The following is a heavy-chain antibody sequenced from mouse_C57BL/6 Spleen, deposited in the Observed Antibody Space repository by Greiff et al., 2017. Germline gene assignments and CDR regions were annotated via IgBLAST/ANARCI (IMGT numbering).Heavy chain of an antibody. J-gene: IGHJ1*03. CDR1: GYTFTSYW. CDR3: ASEETAYYSKNEYFDV. Sequence: QVQLQQPGAELVKPGASVKLSCKASGYTFTSYWMQWVKQRPGQGLEWIGEIDPSGSYTNYNQKFKGKATLTVDTSSSTAYMQLSSLTSEDSAVFYWASEETAYYSKNEYFDVWGTGTTDTVSS. V-gene: IGHV1-50*01. CDR2: IDPSGSYT. D-gene: IGHD2-5*01.